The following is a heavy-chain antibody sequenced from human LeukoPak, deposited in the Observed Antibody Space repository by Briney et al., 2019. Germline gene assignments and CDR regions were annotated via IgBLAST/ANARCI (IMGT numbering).Heavy chain of an antibody. CDR3: ARGLPAVAGTVRDY. Sequence: SETLSLTCTVSGYSISSGYYWGWIRQPPGKGLEWIGSIYYSGSTYYNPSLKSRVTISVDTSKNQFSLKLSSVTAADTAVCYCARGLPAVAGTVRDYWGQGTLVTVSS. V-gene: IGHV4-38-2*02. CDR2: IYYSGST. D-gene: IGHD6-19*01. J-gene: IGHJ4*02. CDR1: GYSISSGYY.